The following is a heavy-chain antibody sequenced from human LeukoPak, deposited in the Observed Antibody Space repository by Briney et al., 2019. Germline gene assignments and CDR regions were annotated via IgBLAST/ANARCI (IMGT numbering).Heavy chain of an antibody. CDR3: ARVSVAATNSFDY. V-gene: IGHV4-61*02. Sequence: SETLSLTCTVSGGSIISGSYYWSWIRQPAGKGLEWIGRIYASGSANCHPSLKSRVTMSVDTSKNQFSLKLSSVTAADTAVYYCARVSVAATNSFDYWGQGTLVTVSS. J-gene: IGHJ4*02. D-gene: IGHD1-26*01. CDR2: IYASGSA. CDR1: GGSIISGSYY.